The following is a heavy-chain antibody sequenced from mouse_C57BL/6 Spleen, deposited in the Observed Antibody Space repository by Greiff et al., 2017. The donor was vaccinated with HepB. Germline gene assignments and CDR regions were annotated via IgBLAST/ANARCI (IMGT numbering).Heavy chain of an antibody. CDR1: GFTFSNYW. V-gene: IGHV6-3*01. Sequence: EVKVEESGGGLVQPGGSMKLSCVASGFTFSNYWMNWVRQSPEKGLEWVAQIRLKSDNYATHYAESVKGRFTISRDDSKSSVYLQMNNLRAEDTGIYYCTGEAVVAQWYFDVWGTGTTVTVSS. D-gene: IGHD1-1*02. CDR3: TGEAVVAQWYFDV. CDR2: IRLKSDNYAT. J-gene: IGHJ1*03.